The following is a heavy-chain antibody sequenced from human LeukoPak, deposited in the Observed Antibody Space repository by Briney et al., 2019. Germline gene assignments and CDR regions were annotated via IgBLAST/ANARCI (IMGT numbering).Heavy chain of an antibody. V-gene: IGHV1-18*01. Sequence: ASVKVSCKASGYTFTSYGISWVRQAPGQGLEWMGWISAYNGNTNYAQKFQGRVTMTRDTSISTAYMELSRLRSDDTAVYYCARAGTAVAGDWFDPWGQGTLVTVSS. D-gene: IGHD6-19*01. CDR1: GYTFTSYG. CDR3: ARAGTAVAGDWFDP. CDR2: ISAYNGNT. J-gene: IGHJ5*02.